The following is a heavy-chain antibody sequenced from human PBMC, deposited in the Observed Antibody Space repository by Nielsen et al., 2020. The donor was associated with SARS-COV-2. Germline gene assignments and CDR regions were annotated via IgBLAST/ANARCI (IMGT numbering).Heavy chain of an antibody. V-gene: IGHV4-59*13. CDR1: GGSITTYY. Sequence: SETLSLTCAVSGGSITTYYWHWIRQSPGQGLEWIGYIYYSGNTNYNPSPKSRVTISVDTSKNQFSLKLSSVTAADTAVYYCARDDDNWGSLAYWGQGTLVTVSS. D-gene: IGHD7-27*01. J-gene: IGHJ4*02. CDR3: ARDDDNWGSLAY. CDR2: IYYSGNT.